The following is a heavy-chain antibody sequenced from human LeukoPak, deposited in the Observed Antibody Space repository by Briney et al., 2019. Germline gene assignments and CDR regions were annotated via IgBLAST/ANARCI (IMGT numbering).Heavy chain of an antibody. CDR1: GGSISSSNW. Sequence: SGTLSLTCAVSGGSISSSNWWNWVRQPPGKGLEWIGEIYHSGSTIYNPSLKSRVTISVDKSKNQFSLKLSSVTAADTAVYYCARDDPTYSGSYFDYWGQGTLVTVSS. V-gene: IGHV4-4*02. CDR3: ARDDPTYSGSYFDY. J-gene: IGHJ4*02. CDR2: IYHSGST. D-gene: IGHD1-26*01.